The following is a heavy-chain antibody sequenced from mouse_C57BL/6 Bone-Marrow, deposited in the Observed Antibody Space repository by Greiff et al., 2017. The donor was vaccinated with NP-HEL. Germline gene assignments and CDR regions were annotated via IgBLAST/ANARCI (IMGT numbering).Heavy chain of an antibody. Sequence: EVKLVESGGGLVQPGGSLKLSCAASGFTFSDYGMAWVRQAPRKGPEWVAFISNLAYSIYYADTVTGRFTISRENAKNTLYLEMSSLRSEDTAMYYCARLHITTVVDYYAMDYWGQGTSVTVSS. D-gene: IGHD1-1*01. CDR3: ARLHITTVVDYYAMDY. V-gene: IGHV5-15*01. CDR1: GFTFSDYG. J-gene: IGHJ4*01. CDR2: ISNLAYSI.